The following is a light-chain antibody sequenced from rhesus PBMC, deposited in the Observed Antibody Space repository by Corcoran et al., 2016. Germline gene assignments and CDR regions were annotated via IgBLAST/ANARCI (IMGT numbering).Light chain of an antibody. Sequence: DIQMTQSPSSLSASVGDRVTITCRASQGIAGWLAWYQQKPGKAPKLLVYPASNLQNGVPSRFSGSGYVSDFTLTISSLQPEDFATYYCQHYNSVPRTFGQGTRVEVK. CDR2: PAS. V-gene: IGKV1-21*01. J-gene: IGKJ1*01. CDR1: QGIAGW. CDR3: QHYNSVPRT.